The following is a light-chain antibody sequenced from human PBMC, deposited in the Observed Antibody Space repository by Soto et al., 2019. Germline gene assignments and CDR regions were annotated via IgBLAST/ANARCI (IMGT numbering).Light chain of an antibody. J-gene: IGLJ2*01. CDR2: EVN. V-gene: IGLV2-8*01. Sequence: QSVLTQPPSASGSPGQSVTVSCTGTSSDVGGRDFVSWYQQHPGKAPKLILYEVNKRPSGVPDRFSGSKSGNTASLTVSGLQAEDEADYYCTAWSGSVHVIFGGGTQLTVL. CDR1: SSDVGGRDF. CDR3: TAWSGSVHVI.